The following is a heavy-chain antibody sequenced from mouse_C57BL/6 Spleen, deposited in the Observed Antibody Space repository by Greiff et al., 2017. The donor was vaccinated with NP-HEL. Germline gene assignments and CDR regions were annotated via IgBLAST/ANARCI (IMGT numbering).Heavy chain of an antibody. D-gene: IGHD1-1*01. CDR2: IYPGDGDT. J-gene: IGHJ2*01. CDR3: ARDGYGSSYVDY. CDR1: GYAFSSSW. Sequence: VKLQESGPELVKPGASVKISCKASGYAFSSSWMNWVKQRPGKGLEWIGRIYPGDGDTNYNGKFKGKATLTADKSSSTAYMQLSSLTSEDSAVYFCARDGYGSSYVDYWGQGTTLTVSS. V-gene: IGHV1-82*01.